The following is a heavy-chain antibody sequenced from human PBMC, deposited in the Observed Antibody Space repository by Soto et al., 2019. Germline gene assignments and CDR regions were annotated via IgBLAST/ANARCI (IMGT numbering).Heavy chain of an antibody. CDR1: DGSISNFY. D-gene: IGHD2-8*01. V-gene: IGHV4-59*01. J-gene: IGHJ4*02. CDR3: ARAPMVLTRSYFDS. Sequence: PSETLSLTCTVSDGSISNFYWSWIRQPPGKGLEWIGYISSSGNTNYNPSLKSRVSISVDTSKTQFSLNLTSVTAADTAVYYCARAPMVLTRSYFDSWGQGTPVTSPQ. CDR2: ISSSGNT.